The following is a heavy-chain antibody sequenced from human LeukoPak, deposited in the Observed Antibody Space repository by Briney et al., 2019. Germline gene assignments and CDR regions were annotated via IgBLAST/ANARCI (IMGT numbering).Heavy chain of an antibody. J-gene: IGHJ4*02. V-gene: IGHV3-48*02. D-gene: IGHD5-12*01. CDR1: GFTFSNYE. CDR2: IGSSSSPI. Sequence: GGSLRLSCAASGFTFSNYEMSWVRQAPGKGLEWVSYIGSSSSPIYYADSVKGRFTVSRDNAKNSLYVQMNSLRDEDTAVYYCARAMKSGYDYWGQGTLVTVSS. CDR3: ARAMKSGYDY.